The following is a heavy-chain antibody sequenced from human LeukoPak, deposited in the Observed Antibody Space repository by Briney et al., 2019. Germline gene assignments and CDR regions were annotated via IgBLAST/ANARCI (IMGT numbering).Heavy chain of an antibody. CDR1: GGSFSGYY. J-gene: IGHJ4*02. D-gene: IGHD4-11*01. V-gene: IGHV4-34*01. CDR3: ARTDYRV. Sequence: PSETLSLTCAVYGGSFSGYYWSWIRQPPGKGLEWIGEINQSGSTNYNPSLKSRVTISIDTSKNQFSLKWSSVTAADTAVYYCARTDYRVWGQGALVTVSS. CDR2: INQSGST.